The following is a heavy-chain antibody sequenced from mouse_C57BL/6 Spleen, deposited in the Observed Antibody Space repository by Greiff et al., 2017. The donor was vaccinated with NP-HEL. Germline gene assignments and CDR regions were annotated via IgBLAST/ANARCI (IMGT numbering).Heavy chain of an antibody. Sequence: QVQLKQPGTELVKPGASVKLSCKASGYTFTSYWMHWVKQRPGQGLEWIGNINPSDGGTNHNEKFKSKATLTVDKSSSTAYMQVSSLTSEDSAVYYCARSGLRQAGDYWGQGTTLTVSS. CDR3: ARSGLRQAGDY. J-gene: IGHJ2*01. V-gene: IGHV1-53*01. CDR2: INPSDGGT. D-gene: IGHD2-4*01. CDR1: GYTFTSYW.